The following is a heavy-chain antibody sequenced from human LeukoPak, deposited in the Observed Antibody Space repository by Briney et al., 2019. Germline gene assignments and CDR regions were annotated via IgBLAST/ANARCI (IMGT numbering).Heavy chain of an antibody. CDR2: IIPIFGTA. J-gene: IGHJ4*02. D-gene: IGHD5-24*01. CDR3: ARDTTDGSLGYFDY. V-gene: IGHV1-69*06. Sequence: EASVKVSCKASGGTFSSYAISWVRQAPGQGLEWMGGIIPIFGTANYAQKFQGRVTITADKSTSTAYMELSSLRSEDTAVYYCARDTTDGSLGYFDYWGQGTLVTVSS. CDR1: GGTFSSYA.